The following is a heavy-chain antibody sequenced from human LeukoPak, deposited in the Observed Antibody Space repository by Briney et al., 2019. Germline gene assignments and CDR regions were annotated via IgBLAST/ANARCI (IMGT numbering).Heavy chain of an antibody. J-gene: IGHJ4*02. V-gene: IGHV3-33*06. Sequence: GGSLRLSCAASGFTFNSYGMHWVRQAPGKGLEWVAVIWYDGSNKYYADSVKGRFTISRDNSKNTLYLQMNSLRAEDTAVYYCAKEMATTPGYYFDYWGQGTLVTVSS. CDR2: IWYDGSNK. D-gene: IGHD5-24*01. CDR3: AKEMATTPGYYFDY. CDR1: GFTFNSYG.